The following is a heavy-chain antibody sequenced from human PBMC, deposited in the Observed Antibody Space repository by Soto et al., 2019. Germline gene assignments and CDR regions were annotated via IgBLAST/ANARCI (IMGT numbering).Heavy chain of an antibody. CDR2: MNPNSGNT. Sequence: ASVKVSCKASGYTFTSYDINWVRQATGQGLEWMGWMNPNSGNTGYAQKFQGRVTRTRNTSISTAYMELSSLRSEDTAVYYCARGAEQWLVVHYYYYMDVWGKGTTVTVSS. CDR3: ARGAEQWLVVHYYYYMDV. J-gene: IGHJ6*03. CDR1: GYTFTSYD. D-gene: IGHD6-19*01. V-gene: IGHV1-8*01.